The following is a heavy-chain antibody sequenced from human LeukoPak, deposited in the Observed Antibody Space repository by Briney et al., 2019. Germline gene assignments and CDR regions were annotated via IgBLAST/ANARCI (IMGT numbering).Heavy chain of an antibody. CDR3: GRDESTYYDSSVFLAY. CDR1: GFTFSSYS. Sequence: GGSLRLSCAASGFTFSSYSMNWVRQAPGKGLEWVSSISSSSSYIYYADSVKGRFTISRDNAKNSLYLQMNSLRAEDTAVYYCGRDESTYYDSSVFLAYGGKETLATASS. V-gene: IGHV3-21*01. CDR2: ISSSSSYI. D-gene: IGHD3-22*01. J-gene: IGHJ4*02.